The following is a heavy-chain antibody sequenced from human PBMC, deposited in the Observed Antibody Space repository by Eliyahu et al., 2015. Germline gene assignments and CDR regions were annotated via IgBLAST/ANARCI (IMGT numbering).Heavy chain of an antibody. Sequence: QVQLQQWGAGLLKPSETLSLTCAVYGGSFSGYYWSWIRQPPGKGLEWIGEINHSGSTNYNPSLKSRVTISVDTSKNQFSLKLSSVTAADTAVYYCARRGQWYSSSWYNWYFDLWGRGTLVTVSS. CDR3: ARRGQWYSSSWYNWYFDL. V-gene: IGHV4-34*01. J-gene: IGHJ2*01. CDR1: GGSFSGYY. D-gene: IGHD6-13*01. CDR2: INHSGST.